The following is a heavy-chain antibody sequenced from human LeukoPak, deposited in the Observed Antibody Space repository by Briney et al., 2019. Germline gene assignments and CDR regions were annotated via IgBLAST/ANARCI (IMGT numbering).Heavy chain of an antibody. V-gene: IGHV3-23*01. D-gene: IGHD5-18*01. Sequence: PGGSLRLSCAASGFTFSSYAMSWVRQAPGKGLEWVSAISGSGGSTCYADSVKGRFTISRDNSKNTLYLQMNSLRAEDTAVYYCANDWREAVDTAMVSHYYGMDVWGQGTTVTVSS. CDR2: ISGSGGST. J-gene: IGHJ6*02. CDR3: ANDWREAVDTAMVSHYYGMDV. CDR1: GFTFSSYA.